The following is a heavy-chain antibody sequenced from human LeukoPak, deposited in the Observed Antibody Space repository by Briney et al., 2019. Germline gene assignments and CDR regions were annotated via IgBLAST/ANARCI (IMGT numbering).Heavy chain of an antibody. D-gene: IGHD1-20*01. Sequence: ASVKVPCKACGYTFTGYYMHWVRPAPGQGVEWMGWINPNSGGTNYAQKFQGRVNMTRDTSISTAYMELSRLRSDDTAVYYCARVALTGTTSFDYWGQGTLVTVSS. CDR3: ARVALTGTTSFDY. V-gene: IGHV1-2*02. CDR2: INPNSGGT. CDR1: GYTFTGYY. J-gene: IGHJ4*02.